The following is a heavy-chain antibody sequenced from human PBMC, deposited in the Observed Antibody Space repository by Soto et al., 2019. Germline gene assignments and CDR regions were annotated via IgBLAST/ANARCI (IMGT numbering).Heavy chain of an antibody. V-gene: IGHV1-18*01. CDR1: VYTFTSYG. J-gene: IGHJ4*02. CDR2: ITAYNGNT. CDR3: ARAALLTGYDY. Sequence: ASVKVSCKASVYTFTSYGISWVRQAPGQGLEWMGWITAYNGNTNHAQKFQDRVTMTTGTYTNTAYMELRSLKSDDTAVYFCARAALLTGYDYWGQGTLVTVSS. D-gene: IGHD3-9*01.